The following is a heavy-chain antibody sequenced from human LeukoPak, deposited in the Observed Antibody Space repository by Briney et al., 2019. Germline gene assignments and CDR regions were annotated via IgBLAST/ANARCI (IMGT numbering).Heavy chain of an antibody. CDR1: GGSISSGDYY. Sequence: PSETLSLTCTVSGGSISSGDYYWSWIRQPPGKGLEWIGYIYYSGSTYYNPSLKSRVTISVDTSKNQFSLKLSSVTAADTAVYYCARSTGFGYYSDSSGYLDYWGQGTLVTVSS. J-gene: IGHJ4*02. D-gene: IGHD3-22*01. V-gene: IGHV4-30-4*01. CDR3: ARSTGFGYYSDSSGYLDY. CDR2: IYYSGST.